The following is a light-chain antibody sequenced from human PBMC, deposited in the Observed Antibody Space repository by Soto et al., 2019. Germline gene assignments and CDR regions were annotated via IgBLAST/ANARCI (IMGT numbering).Light chain of an antibody. CDR2: AAS. V-gene: IGKV1-9*01. CDR1: QGISSY. CDR3: QQLNSYPWT. J-gene: IGKJ1*01. Sequence: DIQLTQSPSFLSASVGDRVTITCRASQGISSYLAWYQQKPGKAPKLLIYAASTLQSGVPSRFGGSGSGTEFTLTISSLQPEDFATYYCQQLNSYPWTFGQGTKVDIK.